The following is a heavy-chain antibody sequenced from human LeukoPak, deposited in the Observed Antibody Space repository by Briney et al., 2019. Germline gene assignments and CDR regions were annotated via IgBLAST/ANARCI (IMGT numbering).Heavy chain of an antibody. D-gene: IGHD3-3*01. J-gene: IGHJ1*01. CDR3: ARVIFDFWSGYYTYFQH. CDR1: GGSISSSSYY. V-gene: IGHV4-39*07. CDR2: IYYSGST. Sequence: SETLSLTCTVSGGSISSSSYYWGWIRQPPGKGLEWIGSIYYSGSTYYNPSLKSRVTISVDTSKNQFSLKLSSVTAADTAVYYCARVIFDFWSGYYTYFQHWGQGTLVTVSS.